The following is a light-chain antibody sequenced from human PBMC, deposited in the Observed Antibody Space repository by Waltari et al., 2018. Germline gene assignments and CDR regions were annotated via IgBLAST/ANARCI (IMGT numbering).Light chain of an antibody. J-gene: IGLJ3*02. CDR1: SGQTSHA. Sequence: QLVLTQSPSASASLGASVKLTCTLTSGQTSHAIAWHQQLPGRGPRFLLKVDADGSPNKGDGIPDRFSASSSGAERYLTISSLQFEDEADYYCQAWGTGIPWVFGGGTKLTVL. CDR2: VDADGSP. CDR3: QAWGTGIPWV. V-gene: IGLV4-69*02.